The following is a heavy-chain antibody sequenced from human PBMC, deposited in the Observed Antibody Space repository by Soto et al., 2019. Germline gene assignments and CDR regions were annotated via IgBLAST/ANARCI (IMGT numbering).Heavy chain of an antibody. CDR2: IFWNDER. V-gene: IGHV2-26*01. CDR1: GFSLSKARMG. J-gene: IGHJ4*02. Sequence: SGPTLVNPTETLTLTCTVSGFSLSKARMGVSWIRQPPGKALEWLAHIFWNDERSYNTSLKSRLTISRDTSKSQVVLTMTNVAPVDTATSFCARALREGPQIYYFDPGGQGPLVTVSS. CDR3: ARALREGPQIYYFDP. D-gene: IGHD1-26*01.